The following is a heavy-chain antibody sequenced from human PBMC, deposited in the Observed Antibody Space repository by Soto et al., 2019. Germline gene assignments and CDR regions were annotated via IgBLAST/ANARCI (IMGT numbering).Heavy chain of an antibody. CDR1: GGCFSGYY. J-gene: IGHJ6*02. Sequence: TSETLSLTCAVYGGCFSGYYWSWIRQPPGKGLEWIGEINHSGSTNYNPSLKSRVTISVDTSKNQSSLKLSSVTAADTAVYYCARANGGNSYLLYRMDVWGQGTTVTVSS. CDR2: INHSGST. D-gene: IGHD2-21*02. CDR3: ARANGGNSYLLYRMDV. V-gene: IGHV4-34*01.